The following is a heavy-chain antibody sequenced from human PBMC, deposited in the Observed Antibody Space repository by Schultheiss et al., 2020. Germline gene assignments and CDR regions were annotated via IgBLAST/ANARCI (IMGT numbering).Heavy chain of an antibody. CDR3: ARGLREYSSSWYWDY. CDR1: GYTLTELS. J-gene: IGHJ4*02. D-gene: IGHD6-13*01. CDR2: FDPEDGET. Sequence: ASVKVSCKVSGYTLTELSMHWVRQAPGKGLEWMGGFDPEDGETIYAQKFQGRVTMTEDTSTDTAYMELSSLRSEDTAVYYCARGLREYSSSWYWDYWGQGTLVTVSS. V-gene: IGHV1-24*01.